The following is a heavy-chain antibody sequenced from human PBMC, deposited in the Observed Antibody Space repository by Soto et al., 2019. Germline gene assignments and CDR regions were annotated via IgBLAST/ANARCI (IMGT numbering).Heavy chain of an antibody. CDR3: ARRSSHHGTYYYYYGMDV. V-gene: IGHV1-3*01. D-gene: IGHD6-6*01. CDR2: INAGNGNT. CDR1: GYTFTSYA. Sequence: GASVKVSCKASGYTFTSYAMHWVRQAPGQRLEWMGWINAGNGNTKYSQKFQGRVTITRDTSASTAYMELSSLRSEDTAVYYCARRSSHHGTYYYYYGMDVWGQGTTVTVSS. J-gene: IGHJ6*02.